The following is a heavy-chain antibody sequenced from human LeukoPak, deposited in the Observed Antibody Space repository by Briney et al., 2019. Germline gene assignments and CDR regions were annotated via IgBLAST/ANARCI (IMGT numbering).Heavy chain of an antibody. D-gene: IGHD6-6*01. V-gene: IGHV4-39*01. CDR3: SRHLLSSSYYYYCYYMDV. J-gene: IGHJ6*03. CDR2: IYYRGST. CDR1: GGSITSSGYY. Sequence: SETLSLTCTVSGGSITSSGYYWGWIRQPPGKGLGRIGSIYYRGSTYYSPSLNTRVSVSVDTSKDQFSLKLSSVTAADTAVYYCSRHLLSSSYYYYCYYMDVWGKGTTVTVSS.